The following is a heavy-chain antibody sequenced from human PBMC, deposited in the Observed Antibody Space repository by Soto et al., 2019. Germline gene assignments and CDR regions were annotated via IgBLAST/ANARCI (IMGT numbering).Heavy chain of an antibody. CDR3: AREGVPLATLPDNCFDS. CDR1: GFDFNKYA. J-gene: IGHJ5*01. Sequence: GGSLRLSCAAFGFDFNKYAMTWVRQAPGKGLQWVSSITSNGDSTYYADSVKGRFTTSRDNSKNTLYLQMNSLRSDDTAVYFCAREGVPLATLPDNCFDSWGQGTLVTVSS. V-gene: IGHV3-23*01. D-gene: IGHD2-15*01. CDR2: ITSNGDST.